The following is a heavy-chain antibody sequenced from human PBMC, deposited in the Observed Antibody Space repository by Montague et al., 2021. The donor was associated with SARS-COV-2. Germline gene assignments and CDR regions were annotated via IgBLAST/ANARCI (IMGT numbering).Heavy chain of an antibody. J-gene: IGHJ4*02. CDR2: K. V-gene: IGHV6-1*01. CDR3: AREGVGDSLFSFDS. Sequence: KDYAVSVKGRIAINPDTSKNQFSLQLNSVTPEDTAVYYCAREGVGDSLFSFDSWGQGTLVT. D-gene: IGHD3-10*01.